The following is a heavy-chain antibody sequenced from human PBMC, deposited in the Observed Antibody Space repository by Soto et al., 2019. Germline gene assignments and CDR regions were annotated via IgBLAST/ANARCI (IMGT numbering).Heavy chain of an antibody. D-gene: IGHD6-19*01. V-gene: IGHV4-34*01. Sequence: ETLSLAGTVSGASFSGYYWSWIRQPPGKGLEWIGEINHSGSTNYNPSLKSRVTISVDTSKNQFSLKLSSVTAADTAVYYCARGRSMAAVAGTGGFDYWGQGTLVTVSS. CDR2: INHSGST. CDR1: GASFSGYY. CDR3: ARGRSMAAVAGTGGFDY. J-gene: IGHJ4*02.